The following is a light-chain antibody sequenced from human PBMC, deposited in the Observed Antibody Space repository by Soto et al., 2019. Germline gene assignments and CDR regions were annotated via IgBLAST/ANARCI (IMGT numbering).Light chain of an antibody. CDR1: QSVRSSY. CDR3: QQYSSPPAT. V-gene: IGKV3-20*01. J-gene: IGKJ1*01. CDR2: GAS. Sequence: ETVLTQSPGTLSLSPGERATLSCRASQSVRSSYLAWYQQKPGQTPRLLIYGASSRATGIPDRFSGSGSGIDFTLTISRLEPEDFAVYFCQQYSSPPATFGQGTKVEIK.